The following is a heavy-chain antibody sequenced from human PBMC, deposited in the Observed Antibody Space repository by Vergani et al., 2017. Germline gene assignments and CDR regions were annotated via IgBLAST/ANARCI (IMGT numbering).Heavy chain of an antibody. CDR1: GFTFCSYS. J-gene: IGHJ6*03. CDR3: ASGPWEQEPVGYYYYIDV. CDR2: ISSSSSYI. Sequence: EVQLVGSGGGLVKPGGSLRLSCAASGFTFCSYSMNWVRQAPGKGLEWVSSISSSSSYIYYADSVKGRFTISRDNAKNSLYLQMNSLRAEDTDVYYCASGPWEQEPVGYYYYIDVWGKGTTVTVSS. V-gene: IGHV3-21*04. D-gene: IGHD1-26*01.